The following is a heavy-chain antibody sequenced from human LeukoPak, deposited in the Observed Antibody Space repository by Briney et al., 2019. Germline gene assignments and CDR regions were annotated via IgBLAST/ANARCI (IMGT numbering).Heavy chain of an antibody. CDR3: AAGQNNLYYFDY. J-gene: IGHJ4*02. Sequence: ASVKVSCKASGYTFTSYGISWVRQAPGQGLEWMGWISAYNGNTNYAQKLQGRVTMTTDTSTSTAYMELRSLRSEDTAVYYCAAGQNNLYYFDYWGQGTLVTVSS. CDR2: ISAYNGNT. V-gene: IGHV1-18*01. CDR1: GYTFTSYG. D-gene: IGHD1/OR15-1a*01.